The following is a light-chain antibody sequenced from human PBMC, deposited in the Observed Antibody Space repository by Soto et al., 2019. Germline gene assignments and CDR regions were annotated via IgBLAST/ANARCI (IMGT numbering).Light chain of an antibody. V-gene: IGKV3-20*01. J-gene: IGKJ4*01. Sequence: VVTRSPGTLSLSPGERATLSCRASQTVRNNYLAWYQQKPGQAPRLLIYDASSRATGIPDRLSGGGSGTDFTLTISRLEPEDFAVYYCQQFSSYPLTFGGGTKV. CDR3: QQFSSYPLT. CDR2: DAS. CDR1: QTVRNNY.